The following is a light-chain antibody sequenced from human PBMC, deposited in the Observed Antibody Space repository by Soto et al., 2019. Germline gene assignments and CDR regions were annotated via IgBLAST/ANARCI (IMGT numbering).Light chain of an antibody. CDR3: AAWDDSLSGYV. J-gene: IGLJ1*01. CDR2: RNN. V-gene: IGLV1-47*01. CDR1: SSNIGSNY. Sequence: SALTQPPSASWTPGQGVTISCSGSSSNIGSNYVYWYQQLPGTAPKLLIYRNNQRPSGVPDRFSGSKSGTSASLAISGLRSEDEADYYCAAWDDSLSGYVFGTGTKVTVL.